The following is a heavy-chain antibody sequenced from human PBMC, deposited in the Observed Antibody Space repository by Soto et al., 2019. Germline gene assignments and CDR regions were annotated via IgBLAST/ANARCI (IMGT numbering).Heavy chain of an antibody. V-gene: IGHV4-34*01. CDR3: AGMPYTSGLRFDP. Sequence: SETLSLTCAVYGGSFSGYYWSWIREPPGKGLEWIGEINHRGSTNYNPSRKSRVTISVDTSKNQFPLKLSSVTAADTAVYFCAGMPYTSGLRFDPWGPGTLVTVSA. J-gene: IGHJ5*02. D-gene: IGHD6-19*01. CDR2: INHRGST. CDR1: GGSFSGYY.